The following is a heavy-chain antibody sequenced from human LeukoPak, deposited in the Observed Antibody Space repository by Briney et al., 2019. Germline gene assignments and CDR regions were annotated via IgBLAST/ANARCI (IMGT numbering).Heavy chain of an antibody. D-gene: IGHD6-13*01. J-gene: IGHJ4*02. CDR1: GGSISSDDYY. CDR3: ARHWSWYVDY. Sequence: LSETLSLTCTVSGGSISSDDYYWSWIRQPPGKGLEWIGYIYYSGITYYNPSLKSRVTISVDTSKNQFSLKLSSVTAADTAVYYCARHWSWYVDYWGQGTLVTVSS. CDR2: IYYSGIT. V-gene: IGHV4-30-4*01.